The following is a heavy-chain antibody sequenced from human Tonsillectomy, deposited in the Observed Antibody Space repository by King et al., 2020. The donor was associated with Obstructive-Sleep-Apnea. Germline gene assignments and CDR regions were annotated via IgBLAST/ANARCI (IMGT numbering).Heavy chain of an antibody. CDR1: GFTFSNYD. Sequence: VQLVESGGGVVQPGRSLRLSCTASGFTFSNYDMHWVRQAPGKGPEWVSIISKDGSKQYYIDSVKGRFTVSRDNSKNTVYLQMNSLRLDDTAVYLCARWAGSVQISVWFSGPLDHWGQGSPVTVSS. CDR2: ISKDGSKQ. J-gene: IGHJ4*02. V-gene: IGHV3-30*03. CDR3: ARWAGSVQISVWFSGPLDH. D-gene: IGHD1-1*01.